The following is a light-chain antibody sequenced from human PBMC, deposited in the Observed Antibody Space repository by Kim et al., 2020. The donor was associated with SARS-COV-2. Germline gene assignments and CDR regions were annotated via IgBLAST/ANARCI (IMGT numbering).Light chain of an antibody. CDR3: QQYGSSPPYT. J-gene: IGKJ2*01. V-gene: IGKV3-20*01. CDR1: QSVSSSY. CDR2: GAS. Sequence: SPGERATLSCRASQSVSSSYLARYQQKPGQAPRLLIYGASSRATGIPDRFSGSGSGTDFTLTISRLEPEDFAVYYCQQYGSSPPYTFGQGTKLEI.